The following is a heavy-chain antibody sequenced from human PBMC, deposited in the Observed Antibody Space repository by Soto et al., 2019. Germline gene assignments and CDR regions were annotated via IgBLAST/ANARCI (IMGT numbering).Heavy chain of an antibody. D-gene: IGHD5-12*01. CDR3: ARGWRWLHQDFDY. CDR1: GFTFSSYG. V-gene: IGHV3-33*01. CDR2: IWYDGSNK. Sequence: AGGSLRLSCAASGFTFSSYGMHWVRQAPGKGLEWVAVIWYDGSNKYYADSVKGRFTISRDNSKNTLYLQMNSQRAEDTAVYYCARGWRWLHQDFDYWGQGTLVTVSS. J-gene: IGHJ4*02.